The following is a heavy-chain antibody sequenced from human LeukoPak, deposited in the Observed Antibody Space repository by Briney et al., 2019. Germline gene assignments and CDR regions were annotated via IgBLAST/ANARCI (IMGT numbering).Heavy chain of an antibody. V-gene: IGHV4-34*01. J-gene: IGHJ4*02. CDR2: INHSGST. CDR1: GSFXXYY. Sequence: GSFXXYYWSWIRQPPGXXLXGIGEINHSGSTNYXPSLKSRVTISVDTCKNQXSLKLSSVTAADTAVYYFAXXXXXXXDXXGXYDYWGXGXLVTVSS. CDR3: AXXXXXXXDXXGXYDY.